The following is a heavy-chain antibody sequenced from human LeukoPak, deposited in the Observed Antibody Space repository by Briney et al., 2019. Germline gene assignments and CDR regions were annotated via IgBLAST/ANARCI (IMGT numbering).Heavy chain of an antibody. CDR2: ISSSGST. J-gene: IGHJ4*02. V-gene: IGHV4-61*02. D-gene: IGHD4-11*01. CDR3: ARVGLYGDFSNRYYFDY. Sequence: SETLSLTCTVSGDSISSGDYYWSWIRQPAGKGLEWIGRISSSGSTNYNPSLKSRVTISVDKSKNQFSLKLSSVTAADTAVYYCARVGLYGDFSNRYYFDYWGQGTLVTVSS. CDR1: GDSISSGDYY.